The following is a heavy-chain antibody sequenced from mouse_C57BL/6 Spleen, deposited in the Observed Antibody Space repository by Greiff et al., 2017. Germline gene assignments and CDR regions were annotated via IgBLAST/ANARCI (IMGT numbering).Heavy chain of an antibody. V-gene: IGHV1-74*01. D-gene: IGHD2-4*01. J-gene: IGHJ4*01. CDR3: EISSRYGLRRDAMDY. Sequence: QVQLQQPGAELVKPGASVKLSCKASGYTFTSYWMHWVQQRPGQGLEWIGRIHPSDSDTNYNHKFKGKATLTVDKSSSTAYMQLSSLTSEDSAVYYCEISSRYGLRRDAMDYWGQGTSVTVSS. CDR2: IHPSDSDT. CDR1: GYTFTSYW.